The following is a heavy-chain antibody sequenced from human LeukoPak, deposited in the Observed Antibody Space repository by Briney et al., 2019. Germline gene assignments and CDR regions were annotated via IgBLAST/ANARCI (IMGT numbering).Heavy chain of an antibody. V-gene: IGHV3-74*01. D-gene: IGHD6-13*01. CDR1: GFTFSNHW. CDR3: ASASSHRIAAGGDY. CDR2: INSYGSSR. Sequence: QPGGSLRLSCAASGFTFSNHWMPRVRQAPGKGLVWVSRINSYGSSRNYADSVKGRFTISRDNAKNTLYLQMNSLRAEDTAVYYCASASSHRIAAGGDYWGQGTLVTVSS. J-gene: IGHJ4*02.